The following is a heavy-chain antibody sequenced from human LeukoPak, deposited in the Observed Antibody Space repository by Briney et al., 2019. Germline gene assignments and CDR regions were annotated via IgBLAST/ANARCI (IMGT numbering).Heavy chain of an antibody. CDR1: GFTFSSYW. V-gene: IGHV3-74*01. J-gene: IGHJ4*02. CDR2: INSDGSST. Sequence: GGSLRLSCAASGFTFSSYWMHWVRQAPGKGLVWVSRINSDGSSTSYADSVKGRFTISRDNSKNSLYLQMNSLRTEDTALYYCAKDVVVAGPTLGDYWGQGTLVTVSS. CDR3: AKDVVVAGPTLGDY. D-gene: IGHD6-19*01.